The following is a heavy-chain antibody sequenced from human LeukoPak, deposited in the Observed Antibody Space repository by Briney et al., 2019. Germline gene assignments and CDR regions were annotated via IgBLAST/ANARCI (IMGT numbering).Heavy chain of an antibody. CDR2: MNPNSGNT. Sequence: ASVKVSCKASGYTFTSYDINWVRQATGQGLEWMGWMNPNSGNTGYAQKFQGRVTMTRDTSISTAYMELSRLRSDDTAVYYCATATYYDILTGYYAIDYWGQGTLVTVSS. D-gene: IGHD3-9*01. V-gene: IGHV1-8*01. CDR3: ATATYYDILTGYYAIDY. CDR1: GYTFTSYD. J-gene: IGHJ4*02.